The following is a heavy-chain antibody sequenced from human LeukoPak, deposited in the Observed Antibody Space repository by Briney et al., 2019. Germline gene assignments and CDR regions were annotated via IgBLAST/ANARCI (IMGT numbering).Heavy chain of an antibody. CDR3: AKDHGASSGYSYGYTPYYFDY. CDR2: ISYDGSNK. J-gene: IGHJ4*02. Sequence: GRSLRLSCAASGFTFSSYGMHWVRQAPGKGLEWVAVISYDGSNKYYADSVKGRFTISRDNSKNTLYLQMNSLRAEDTAVYYCAKDHGASSGYSYGYTPYYFDYWGQGTWSPSPQ. CDR1: GFTFSSYG. D-gene: IGHD5-18*01. V-gene: IGHV3-30*18.